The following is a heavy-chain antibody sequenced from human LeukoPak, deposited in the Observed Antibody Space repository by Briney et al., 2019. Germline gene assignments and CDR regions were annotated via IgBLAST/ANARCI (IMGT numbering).Heavy chain of an antibody. D-gene: IGHD6-13*01. V-gene: IGHV3-23*01. J-gene: IGHJ4*02. Sequence: PGGSLRLSCAASGFTFSSYAMSWVRQAPGKGLEWVSAISGSGGSTYYADSVKGRFTISRDNSKNTLYLQMNSLRAEGTAVYYCAKEGSSSWYTPRGVDYWGQGTLVTVSS. CDR3: AKEGSSSWYTPRGVDY. CDR2: ISGSGGST. CDR1: GFTFSSYA.